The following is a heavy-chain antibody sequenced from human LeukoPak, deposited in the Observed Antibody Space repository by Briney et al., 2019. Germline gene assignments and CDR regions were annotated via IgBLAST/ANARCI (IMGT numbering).Heavy chain of an antibody. CDR3: AKALVTGTEDY. J-gene: IGHJ4*02. D-gene: IGHD1-7*01. V-gene: IGHV3-53*01. Sequence: PGGSLRLSCAASGFTVSSNYMSWVRQAPGKGLEWVSVIYSGGSTYYADSVKGRFTISRDNAKNSLYLQMNSLSVEDTAVYYCAKALVTGTEDYWGQGTLVTVSS. CDR2: IYSGGST. CDR1: GFTVSSNY.